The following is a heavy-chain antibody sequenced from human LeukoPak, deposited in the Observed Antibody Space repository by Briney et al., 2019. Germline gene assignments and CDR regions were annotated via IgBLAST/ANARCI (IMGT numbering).Heavy chain of an antibody. CDR2: IKQDGSEK. J-gene: IGHJ4*02. V-gene: IGHV3-7*01. CDR3: ARGPSGYHNT. CDR1: GFTLISYW. D-gene: IGHD5-12*01. Sequence: GGSLRLSCAASGFTLISYWMSRVRQAPGKGLEWVANIKQDGSEKYYVDSVKGRFTISRDNGKNSLYLQMNSLRAEDTAVYYCARGPSGYHNTGGQGTLVTVSS.